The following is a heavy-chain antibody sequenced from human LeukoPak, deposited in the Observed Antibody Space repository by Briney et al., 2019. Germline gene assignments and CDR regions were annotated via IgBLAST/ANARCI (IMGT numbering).Heavy chain of an antibody. D-gene: IGHD1-26*01. V-gene: IGHV1-24*01. Sequence: ASVKVSCKVSGYTLTELSMHWVRQAPGKGLEWMGGFDPEDGETIYAQKFQGRVTMTEDTSTDTAYMELSSLRSEDTAVYYCATRYSGSYLDAFDIWGQGTMVTVSS. CDR1: GYTLTELS. J-gene: IGHJ3*02. CDR3: ATRYSGSYLDAFDI. CDR2: FDPEDGET.